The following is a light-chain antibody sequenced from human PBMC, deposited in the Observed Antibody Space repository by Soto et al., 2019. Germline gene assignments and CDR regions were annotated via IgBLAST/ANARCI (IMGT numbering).Light chain of an antibody. V-gene: IGLV6-57*04. CDR2: EDN. CDR1: GGSIASTF. CDR3: QSYASSIVL. Sequence: NFMLTQPPSVSESPGKTVTISCTRSGGSIASTFVQWYQQRPGSAPTTVIYEDNQIPSGVPDRFSGSIDSSSNSASLTISGLKTEDEADYYCQSYASSIVLFGGGTKLTVL. J-gene: IGLJ2*01.